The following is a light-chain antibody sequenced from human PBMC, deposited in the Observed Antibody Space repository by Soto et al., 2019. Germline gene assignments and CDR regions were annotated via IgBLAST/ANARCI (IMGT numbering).Light chain of an antibody. CDR2: GAS. Sequence: ETVLTQSPGTLSLSPGERATLSCRASQTIRSNYLAWYRQTPGQAPRLLIYGASNRATGIADRFSGSGSGTDFTLIISRLEHEDFALYYCQKYGSSPWTFGQGTKVEIK. V-gene: IGKV3-20*01. CDR1: QTIRSNY. J-gene: IGKJ1*01. CDR3: QKYGSSPWT.